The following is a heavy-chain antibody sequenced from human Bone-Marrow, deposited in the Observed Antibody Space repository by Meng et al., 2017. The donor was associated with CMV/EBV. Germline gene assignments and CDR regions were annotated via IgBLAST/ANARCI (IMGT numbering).Heavy chain of an antibody. V-gene: IGHV3-30*02. CDR3: TISDTAMVRGNYYYYYGMDV. CDR1: GFTFSSYG. Sequence: GESLKISCAASGFTFSSYGMHWVRPAPGKGLEWVAFIRYDGSNKYYADSVKGRFTISRDNSKNTLYLQMNSLKTEDTAVYYCTISDTAMVRGNYYYYYGMDVWSQGTTVTVS. D-gene: IGHD5-18*01. CDR2: IRYDGSNK. J-gene: IGHJ6*02.